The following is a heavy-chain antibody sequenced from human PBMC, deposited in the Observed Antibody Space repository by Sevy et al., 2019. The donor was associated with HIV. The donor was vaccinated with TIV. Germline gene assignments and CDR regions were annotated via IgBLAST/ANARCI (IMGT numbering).Heavy chain of an antibody. CDR3: ARAHYGSGSYYNPHFDY. Sequence: SETLSLTCAVSGGSISSGGYSWSWIRQPPGKGLECIGYIYHSGSTYYNPSLKSRVTISVDRSKNQFSLKLSSVTAADTAVYYCARAHYGSGSYYNPHFDYWDQGTLVTVSS. J-gene: IGHJ4*02. V-gene: IGHV4-30-2*01. CDR1: GGSISSGGYS. CDR2: IYHSGST. D-gene: IGHD3-10*01.